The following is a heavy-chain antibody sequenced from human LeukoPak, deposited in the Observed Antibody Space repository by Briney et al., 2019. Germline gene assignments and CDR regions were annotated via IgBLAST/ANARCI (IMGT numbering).Heavy chain of an antibody. CDR3: ARVRSTTVAHNWFDP. D-gene: IGHD4-23*01. CDR1: GGSISSHY. CDR2: IYYSGST. V-gene: IGHV4-59*11. Sequence: PSETLSLTCTVSGGSISSHYWSWIRQPPGKGLEWIGYIYYSGSTNYNPSLKSRVTISVDTSKNQFSLKLSSVTAADTAVYYCARVRSTTVAHNWFDPWGQGTLVTVSS. J-gene: IGHJ5*02.